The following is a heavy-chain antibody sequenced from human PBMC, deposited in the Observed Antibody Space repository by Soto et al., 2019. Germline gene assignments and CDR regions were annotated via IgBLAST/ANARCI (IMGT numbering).Heavy chain of an antibody. CDR2: IDPGDSYT. Sequence: PGESLRISCKGSGYSFTSYWISWVRQMPEKGLEWMGRIDPGDSYTNYSPSFQGHVTISADKSISTAYLQWSSLKASDTAMYYCARLGCSSTSCYTTGYYYYYGMDVWGQGTTVTVSS. CDR1: GYSFTSYW. V-gene: IGHV5-10-1*01. D-gene: IGHD2-2*02. J-gene: IGHJ6*02. CDR3: ARLGCSSTSCYTTGYYYYYGMDV.